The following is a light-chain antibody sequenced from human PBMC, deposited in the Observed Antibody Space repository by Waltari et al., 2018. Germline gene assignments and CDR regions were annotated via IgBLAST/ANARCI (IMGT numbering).Light chain of an antibody. J-gene: IGLJ3*02. CDR3: SSYTSSTTFV. Sequence: WYQQDPGKAPKLMIYDVTKRPSGVSNRFSGSKSGNTASLTISGLQAEDEADYYCSSYTSSTTFVFGGGTKLTVL. CDR2: DVT. V-gene: IGLV2-14*04.